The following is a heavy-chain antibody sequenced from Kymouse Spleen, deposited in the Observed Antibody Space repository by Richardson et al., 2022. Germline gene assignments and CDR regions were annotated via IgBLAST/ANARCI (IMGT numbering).Heavy chain of an antibody. J-gene: IGHJ6*02. Sequence: QLQLQESGPGLVKPSETLSLTCTVSGGSISSSSYYWGWIRQPPGKGLEWIGSIYYSGSTYYNPSLKSRVTISVDTSKNQFSLKLSSVTAADTAVYYCARVWFGEPDYYYYGMDVWGQGTTVTVSS. CDR3: ARVWFGEPDYYYYGMDV. CDR1: GGSISSSSYY. CDR2: IYYSGST. V-gene: IGHV4-39*01. D-gene: IGHD3-10*01.